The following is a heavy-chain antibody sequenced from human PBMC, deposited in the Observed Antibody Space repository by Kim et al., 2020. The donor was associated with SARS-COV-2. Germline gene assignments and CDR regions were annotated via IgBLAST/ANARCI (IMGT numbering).Heavy chain of an antibody. CDR3: ARVAVATNSGYGMDV. Sequence: PSLKSRVTISVDTSKNQFSLKLSSVTAADTAVYYCARVAVATNSGYGMDVWGQGTTVTVSS. J-gene: IGHJ6*02. V-gene: IGHV4-31*02. D-gene: IGHD5-12*01.